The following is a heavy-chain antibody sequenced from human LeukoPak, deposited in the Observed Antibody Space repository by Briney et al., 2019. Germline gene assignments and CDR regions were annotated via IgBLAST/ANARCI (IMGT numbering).Heavy chain of an antibody. CDR1: GYTFSSYS. D-gene: IGHD3-10*01. Sequence: GGPLRLSCSASGYTFSSYSMNWVRQAPGKVLEWVSYISSISSTIYYADSVKGRFTISRDNAKNSLYLQMNSLRAEDTAVYYCAREYYYGSGSYYNVGDWFDPWGQGTLVTVSS. J-gene: IGHJ5*02. CDR3: AREYYYGSGSYYNVGDWFDP. CDR2: ISSISSTI. V-gene: IGHV3-48*01.